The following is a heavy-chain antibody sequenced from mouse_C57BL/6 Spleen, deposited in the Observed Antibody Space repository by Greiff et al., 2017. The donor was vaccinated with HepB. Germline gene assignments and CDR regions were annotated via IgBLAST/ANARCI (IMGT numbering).Heavy chain of an antibody. CDR2: IYPGDGDT. J-gene: IGHJ3*01. V-gene: IGHV1-82*01. D-gene: IGHD5-1*01. CDR1: GYAFSSSW. CDR3: ARSTGTTGLAY. Sequence: VKLQQSGPELVKPGASVKISCKASGYAFSSSWMNWVKQRPGKGLEWIGRIYPGDGDTNYNGKFKGKATLTADKSSSTAYMQLSSLTSEDSAVYFCARSTGTTGLAYWGQGTLVTVAA.